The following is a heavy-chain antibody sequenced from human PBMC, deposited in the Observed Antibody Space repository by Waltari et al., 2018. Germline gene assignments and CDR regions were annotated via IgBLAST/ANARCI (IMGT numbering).Heavy chain of an antibody. CDR2: IKQDGSEK. D-gene: IGHD6-19*01. V-gene: IGHV3-7*01. CDR1: GSPLSSFW. J-gene: IGHJ4*02. Sequence: EVQLVESGGGLVQPGGSLRLSGAASGSPLSSFWMNGVRQTPGKGLEWVAGIKQDGSEKYYADSVKGRFTISRDNAKNSLYLQMNSLRAEDTAVYYCATSGWYCFDYWGQGTLVTVSS. CDR3: ATSGWYCFDY.